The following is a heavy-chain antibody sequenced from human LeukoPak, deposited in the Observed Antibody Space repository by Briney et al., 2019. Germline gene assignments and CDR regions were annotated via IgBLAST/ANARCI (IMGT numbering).Heavy chain of an antibody. Sequence: SVKVSCKASGGTFSSYAISWVRQAPGQGLEWMGGIIPIFGTANYAQKFQGRVTITADESMSTAYMELSSLRSEDTAVYYCARDRFKGYYYDSSGLDYWGQGTLVTVSS. D-gene: IGHD3-22*01. V-gene: IGHV1-69*13. J-gene: IGHJ4*02. CDR2: IIPIFGTA. CDR1: GGTFSSYA. CDR3: ARDRFKGYYYDSSGLDY.